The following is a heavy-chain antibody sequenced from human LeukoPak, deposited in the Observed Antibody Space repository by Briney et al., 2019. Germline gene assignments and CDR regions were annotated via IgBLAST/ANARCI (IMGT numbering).Heavy chain of an antibody. V-gene: IGHV3-21*01. CDR2: ISSSSSYI. CDR1: GFTFSSYS. CDR3: AKDPLRYYELPLNWFDP. J-gene: IGHJ5*02. D-gene: IGHD3-3*01. Sequence: GGSLRLSCAASGFTFSSYSMNWVRQAPGKGLEWVSSISSSSSYIYYADSVKGRFTISRDNAKNSLYLQMNSLRAEDTAVYYCAKDPLRYYELPLNWFDPWGQGTLVTVSS.